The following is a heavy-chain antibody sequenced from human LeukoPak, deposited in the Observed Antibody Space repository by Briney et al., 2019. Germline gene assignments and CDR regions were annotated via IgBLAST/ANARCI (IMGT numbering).Heavy chain of an antibody. CDR1: GGSFSGYY. D-gene: IGHD3-10*01. Sequence: SETLSLTCAVYGGSFSGYYWGWIRQPPGKGLEWIGEINHSGSTNYNPSLKSRVTISVDTSKNQFSLKLSSVTAADTAVYYCARVSLHVRGVINYYYYMDVWGKGTTVTVSS. V-gene: IGHV4-34*01. CDR2: INHSGST. J-gene: IGHJ6*03. CDR3: ARVSLHVRGVINYYYYMDV.